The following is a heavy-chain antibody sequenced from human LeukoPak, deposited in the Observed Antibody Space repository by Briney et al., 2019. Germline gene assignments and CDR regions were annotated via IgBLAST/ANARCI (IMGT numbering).Heavy chain of an antibody. CDR2: ISSSSNYI. D-gene: IGHD3-3*01. CDR1: GFTFSSYS. Sequence: GGSLRLSCAASGFTFSSYSMNWVRQAPGKGLEWVSSISSSSNYIYYADSVKGRFTISRDNAKNSLYLQMNSLRAEDTAVYYCARDHHDFWSGYPNDAFNIWGQGTMVTVSS. J-gene: IGHJ3*02. V-gene: IGHV3-21*01. CDR3: ARDHHDFWSGYPNDAFNI.